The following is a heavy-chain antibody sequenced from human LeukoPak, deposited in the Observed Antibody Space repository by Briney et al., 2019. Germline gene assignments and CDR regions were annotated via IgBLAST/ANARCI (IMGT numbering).Heavy chain of an antibody. CDR1: GFTLSSYA. CDR3: AKEVYTTLNWFDP. Sequence: PGGSLRLSCAASGFTLSSYAMSWVRQGPGKGLEWVSAISVSGNTYHADSVKGRFTISRDNSKNTLYLQMNNMRTEDTAVYYCAKEVYTTLNWFDPWGQGTLVTVSS. J-gene: IGHJ5*02. D-gene: IGHD2-8*01. CDR2: ISVSGNT. V-gene: IGHV3-23*01.